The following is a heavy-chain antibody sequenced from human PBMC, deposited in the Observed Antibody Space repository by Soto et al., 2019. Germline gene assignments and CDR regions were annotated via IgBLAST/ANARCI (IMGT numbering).Heavy chain of an antibody. J-gene: IGHJ4*02. CDR3: ARLGYSSKTSNFDY. D-gene: IGHD6-13*01. CDR2: IYYSGST. V-gene: IGHV4-39*01. Sequence: SETLSLTCTVSGGSISSSSYYWGWIRQPPGKGLEWIGSIYYSGSTYYNPSLKSRVTISVDTSKNQFSLKLSSVTAADTAVYYCARLGYSSKTSNFDYWGQGTLVTVSS. CDR1: GGSISSSSYY.